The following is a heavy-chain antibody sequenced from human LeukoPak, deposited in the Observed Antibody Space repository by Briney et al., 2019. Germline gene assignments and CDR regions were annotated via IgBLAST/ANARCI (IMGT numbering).Heavy chain of an antibody. D-gene: IGHD3-3*01. J-gene: IGHJ6*03. CDR1: GGFSSSGGYS. Sequence: PSQTLSLTCDVSGGFSSSGGYSWSWIRQPAGKGLEWIGRIYTSGSTNYNPSLKSRVTMSVDTSKNQFSLKLSSVTAADTAVYYCARTSSITIFGVVTPRYYMDVWGKGTTVTVSS. V-gene: IGHV4-61*02. CDR3: ARTSSITIFGVVTPRYYMDV. CDR2: IYTSGST.